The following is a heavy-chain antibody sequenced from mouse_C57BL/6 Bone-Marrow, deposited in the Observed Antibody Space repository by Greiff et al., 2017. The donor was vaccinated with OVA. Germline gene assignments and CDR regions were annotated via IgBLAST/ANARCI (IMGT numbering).Heavy chain of an antibody. CDR3: ARKGPTDSSGPWFAY. CDR1: GYTFTSYW. CDR2: INPSNGGT. J-gene: IGHJ3*01. Sequence: QVQLQQSGTELVKPGASVKLSCKASGYTFTSYWMHWVKQRPGQGLEWIGNINPSNGGTNYNEKFKSKATLTVDKSSSTAYMQLSSLTSEDSAVYDCARKGPTDSSGPWFAYWGQGTLVTVSA. D-gene: IGHD3-2*02. V-gene: IGHV1-53*01.